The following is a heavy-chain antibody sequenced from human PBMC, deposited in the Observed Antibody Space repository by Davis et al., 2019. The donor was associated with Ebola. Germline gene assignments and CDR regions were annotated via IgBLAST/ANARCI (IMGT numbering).Heavy chain of an antibody. Sequence: ASVKVSCQASGYIFNGYYLHWLRQAPGQGLEWMGWINPNNGATKYAQNFQGRLTLTRDGTTTTGYMDLSGLTSADTAVYFCARSFYDWIAVAYWGQGTLVTVSS. D-gene: IGHD2/OR15-2a*01. CDR1: GYIFNGYY. V-gene: IGHV1-2*02. CDR2: INPNNGAT. CDR3: ARSFYDWIAVAY. J-gene: IGHJ4*02.